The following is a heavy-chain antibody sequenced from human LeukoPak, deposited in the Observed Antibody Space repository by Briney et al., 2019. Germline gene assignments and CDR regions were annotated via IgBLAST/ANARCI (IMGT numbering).Heavy chain of an antibody. V-gene: IGHV1-2*02. Sequence: ASVKVSCKASGYTFTGYYMHWVRQAPGQGLEWMGWINPNSGGTNYAQKFQGRVTMTRDTSISTAYMELSRLRSDDTAVYYCARGPWQTIVRHDYGDYANDYWGQGTLVTVSS. CDR3: ARGPWQTIVRHDYGDYANDY. CDR1: GYTFTGYY. J-gene: IGHJ4*02. CDR2: INPNSGGT. D-gene: IGHD4-17*01.